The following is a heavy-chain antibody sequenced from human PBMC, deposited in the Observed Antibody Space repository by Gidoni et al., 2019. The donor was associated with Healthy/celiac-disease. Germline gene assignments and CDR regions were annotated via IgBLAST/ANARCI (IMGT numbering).Heavy chain of an antibody. CDR3: AKDSSGYLVD. CDR2: ISYDGSKK. D-gene: IGHD3-22*01. V-gene: IGHV3-30*18. CDR1: GFTFSSYG. J-gene: IGHJ4*02. Sequence: QVQLVESGGGVVQPGRSLRLSCAASGFTFSSYGMHWVRQAPGKGLEWVAVISYDGSKKYYADSVKGRFTISRDNSKNTLYLQMNSLRAEDTAVYYCAKDSSGYLVDWGQGTLVTVSS.